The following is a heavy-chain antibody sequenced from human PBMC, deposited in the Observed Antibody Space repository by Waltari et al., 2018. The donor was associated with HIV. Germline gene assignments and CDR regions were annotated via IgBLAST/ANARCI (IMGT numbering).Heavy chain of an antibody. D-gene: IGHD1-26*01. V-gene: IGHV3-21*01. CDR3: ARDRIVGATDY. J-gene: IGHJ4*02. CDR1: GFTFSSYS. Sequence: EVQLVESGGGLVKPGGSLRLSCAASGFTFSSYSMNWVRQAPGKGLEWVSSISMSSSYIYYADSVKGRFTISRDNAKNSLYLQMNSLRAEDTAVYYCARDRIVGATDYWGQGTLVTVSS. CDR2: ISMSSSYI.